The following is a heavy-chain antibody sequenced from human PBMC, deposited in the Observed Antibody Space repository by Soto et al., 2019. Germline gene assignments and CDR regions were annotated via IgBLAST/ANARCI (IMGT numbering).Heavy chain of an antibody. V-gene: IGHV4-61*01. J-gene: IGHJ4*02. Sequence: LSLTCTVSGGSVSSGSFYWSWIRQPPGKGLEWIGNIYYNGSTNYNPSLKSRVTISVDTSKNQFSLMLSSVTAADTAVYYCATFGIVGASSFDYWGQGTLVTVPS. D-gene: IGHD1-26*01. CDR1: GGSVSSGSFY. CDR3: ATFGIVGASSFDY. CDR2: IYYNGST.